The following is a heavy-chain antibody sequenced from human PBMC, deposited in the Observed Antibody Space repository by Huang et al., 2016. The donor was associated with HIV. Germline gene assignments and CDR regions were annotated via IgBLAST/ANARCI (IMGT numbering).Heavy chain of an antibody. CDR1: GFTFSGYW. J-gene: IGHJ4*02. Sequence: EVQLVESGGGLVQPGGSLRLSCAASGFTFSGYWMHWVRQAPGKGVVWVSGINREGSSTSYADSVKGRFTISRDNAKNTLYLQMNSLRAEDTAVYYCARDSQQWLVEDYWGQGTLVTVSS. CDR3: ARDSQQWLVEDY. V-gene: IGHV3-74*01. D-gene: IGHD6-19*01. CDR2: INREGSST.